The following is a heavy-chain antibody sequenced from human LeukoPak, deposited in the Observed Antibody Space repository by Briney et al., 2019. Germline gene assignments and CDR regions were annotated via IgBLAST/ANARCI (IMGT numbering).Heavy chain of an antibody. CDR2: FDPEDGET. V-gene: IGHV1-24*01. D-gene: IGHD4-17*01. CDR3: ARGSFLSPTVTSYYFDY. Sequence: VASVKVSCKVSGYTLTELSMHWVRQAPGKGLEWMGGFDPEDGETIYAQKFQGRVTMTEDTSTDTAYMELSSLRSEDTAVYYCARGSFLSPTVTSYYFDYWGQGTLVTVSS. CDR1: GYTLTELS. J-gene: IGHJ4*02.